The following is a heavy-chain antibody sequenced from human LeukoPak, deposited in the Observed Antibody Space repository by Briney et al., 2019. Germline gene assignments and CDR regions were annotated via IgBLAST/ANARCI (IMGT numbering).Heavy chain of an antibody. Sequence: ASVKVSCKASGGTFSSHAISWVRQAPGQGLEWMGGIIPIFGTANYAQKFQGRVTITTDESTSTAYMELSSPRSEDTAVYYCARAVPAAPGAFDIWGQGTMVTVSS. CDR3: ARAVPAAPGAFDI. J-gene: IGHJ3*02. CDR1: GGTFSSHA. CDR2: IIPIFGTA. V-gene: IGHV1-69*05. D-gene: IGHD2-2*01.